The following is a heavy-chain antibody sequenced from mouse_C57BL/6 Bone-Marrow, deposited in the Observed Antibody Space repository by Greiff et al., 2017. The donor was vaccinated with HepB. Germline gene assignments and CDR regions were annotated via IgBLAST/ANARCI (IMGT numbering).Heavy chain of an antibody. CDR1: GFTFSDYG. J-gene: IGHJ4*01. Sequence: EVQRVESGGGLVKPGGSLKLSCAASGFTFSDYGMHWVRQAPEKGLEWVAYISSGSSTIYYADTVKGRFTISRDNAKNTLFLQMTSLRSEDTAMYYCASYDYGSSYYAMDYWGQGTSVTVSS. CDR3: ASYDYGSSYYAMDY. CDR2: ISSGSSTI. V-gene: IGHV5-17*01. D-gene: IGHD2-4*01.